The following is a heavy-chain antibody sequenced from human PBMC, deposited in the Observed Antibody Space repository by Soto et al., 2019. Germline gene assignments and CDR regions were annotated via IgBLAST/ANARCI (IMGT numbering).Heavy chain of an antibody. D-gene: IGHD4-17*01. J-gene: IGHJ3*02. Sequence: AGGSLRLSCEASGFTFSTYAMSWVRQAPGKGLEWVSALTPSGGERFYADSVKGRFTISRDNSMNALYLQMNSLRIEDTAVYYCAHPRGYGVFDAYDIWGQGTMVTVSS. CDR1: GFTFSTYA. CDR3: AHPRGYGVFDAYDI. V-gene: IGHV3-23*01. CDR2: LTPSGGER.